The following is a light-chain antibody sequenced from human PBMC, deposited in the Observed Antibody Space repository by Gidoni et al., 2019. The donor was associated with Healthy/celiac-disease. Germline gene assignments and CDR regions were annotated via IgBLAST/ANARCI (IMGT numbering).Light chain of an antibody. V-gene: IGKV3-15*01. CDR2: GAS. CDR1: QSVSSN. CDR3: QQYNDWPPLT. J-gene: IGKJ4*01. Sequence: AMTQSPATLSVSPVERATLSCKASQSVSSNLAWFQQRPGRAPRLLIYGASTRATGIPAKFSGSGSGTEFTLTIISLQSEDFAVYYCQQYNDWPPLTFGGGTKVEIK.